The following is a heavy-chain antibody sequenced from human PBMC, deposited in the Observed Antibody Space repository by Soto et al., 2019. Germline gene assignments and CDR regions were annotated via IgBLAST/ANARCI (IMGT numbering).Heavy chain of an antibody. J-gene: IGHJ6*02. CDR3: GKQRQNRAYYYPMDV. CDR2: ITGSGGST. Sequence: LGGSLRLSCTASGFTFSAYAMSWVRQTPGKGLEWVSGITGSGGSTSYADPVKGRFTISRDNTENTLYLQMNSLRAEDTAVYFCGKQRQNRAYYYPMDVWGQGTTVTVSS. V-gene: IGHV3-23*01. CDR1: GFTFSAYA.